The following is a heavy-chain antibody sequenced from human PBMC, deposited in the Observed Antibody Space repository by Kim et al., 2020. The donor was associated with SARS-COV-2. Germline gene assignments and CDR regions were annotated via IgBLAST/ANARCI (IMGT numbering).Heavy chain of an antibody. D-gene: IGHD5-12*01. CDR1: GFTFSAHY. CDR3: TRGGVVATKD. Sequence: GGSLRLSCAASGFTFSAHYMDWVRQTPGKGLVWVGRIRNKANSNTKEYAASVKGRFTISRDDKTNSLYLQMNSLKTEDTAVYYCTRGGVVATKDWGQGT. J-gene: IGHJ4*02. CDR2: IRNKANSNTK. V-gene: IGHV3-72*01.